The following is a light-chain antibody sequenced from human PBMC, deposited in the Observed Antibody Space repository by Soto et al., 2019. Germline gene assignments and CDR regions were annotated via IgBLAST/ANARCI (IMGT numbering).Light chain of an antibody. V-gene: IGLV2-23*02. CDR3: CSYASSSTFV. CDR2: EVS. J-gene: IGLJ1*01. Sequence: QSALTQPASVSGSPGQSITISCTGTSTDVGSYNLVSWYQQHPGKAPKLMIYEVSKRPSGVSNRFSGSKSGNTPSLTISGLQAEDEADYYCCSYASSSTFVFGTGTKVTVL. CDR1: STDVGSYNL.